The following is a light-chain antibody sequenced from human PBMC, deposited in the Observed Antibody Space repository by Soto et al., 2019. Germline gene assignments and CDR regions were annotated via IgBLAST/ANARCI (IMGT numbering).Light chain of an antibody. V-gene: IGKV3D-15*01. CDR3: QQYHNWPPWA. J-gene: IGKJ1*01. CDR2: DAS. CDR1: QSVSSY. Sequence: EIVMTQSPATLSLSPGERATLSCRASQSVSSYLAWYQQKPGQAPRLLIYDASNRATGIPARFSGSGSGTEFTLTISSLQSEDFAIYYCQQYHNWPPWAFGQGTKVDIK.